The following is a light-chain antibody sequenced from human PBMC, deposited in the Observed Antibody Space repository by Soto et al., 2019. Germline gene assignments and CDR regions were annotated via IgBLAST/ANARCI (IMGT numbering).Light chain of an antibody. Sequence: EIVLTQSPAILSLSPGERATFSCRASQSVSRNLDWYQHKPGQTPRLLIYDASNRATGIPVRFSGSGSRTDFTLTISSLEPEDFAVYYCQQRSNGLSFGPGTKVDIK. V-gene: IGKV3-11*01. CDR2: DAS. J-gene: IGKJ3*01. CDR1: QSVSRN. CDR3: QQRSNGLS.